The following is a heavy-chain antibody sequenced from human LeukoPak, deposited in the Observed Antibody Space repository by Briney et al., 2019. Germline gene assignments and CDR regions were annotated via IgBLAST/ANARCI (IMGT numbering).Heavy chain of an antibody. CDR2: IKSKTDGGTT. V-gene: IGHV3-15*01. Sequence: GGSLRLSCAASGFTFDDYGMSWVRQAPGKGLEWVGRIKSKTDGGTTDYAAPVKGRFTISRDDSKNTLYLQMNSLKTEDTAVYYCTTLEIWSVDYWGQGTLVTVSS. CDR1: GFTFDDYG. D-gene: IGHD3-3*01. J-gene: IGHJ4*02. CDR3: TTLEIWSVDY.